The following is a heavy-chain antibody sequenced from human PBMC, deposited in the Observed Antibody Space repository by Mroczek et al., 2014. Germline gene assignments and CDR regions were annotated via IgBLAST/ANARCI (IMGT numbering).Heavy chain of an antibody. J-gene: IGHJ4*02. CDR1: GFTFSSYA. D-gene: IGHD3-10*01. V-gene: IGHV3-23*04. Sequence: VQLVESGGGLVQPGGSLRLSCAASGFTFSSYAMNWVRQAPGKGLEWVSTLSGSDGSTYYADSVKGRFTISRDNSKNTLYLQMNSLRAEDTAVYYCAKGDASGTYYKTLYFDYWAREPWSPSPQ. CDR2: LSGSDGST. CDR3: AKGDASGTYYKTLYFDY.